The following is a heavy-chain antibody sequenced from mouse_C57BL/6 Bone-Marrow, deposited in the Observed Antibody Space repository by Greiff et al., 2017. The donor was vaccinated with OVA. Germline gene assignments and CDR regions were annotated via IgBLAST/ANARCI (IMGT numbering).Heavy chain of an antibody. CDR3: ARAKGRPFDY. J-gene: IGHJ2*01. CDR1: GYTFTDYY. Sequence: VQLKESGPVLVKPGASVKMSCKASGYTFTDYYMNWVKQSHGKSLEWIGVINPYNGGTSYNQKFKGKATLTVDKSSSTAYMELNSLTSEDSAVYYCARAKGRPFDYWGQGTTLTVSS. V-gene: IGHV1-19*01. CDR2: INPYNGGT. D-gene: IGHD1-2*01.